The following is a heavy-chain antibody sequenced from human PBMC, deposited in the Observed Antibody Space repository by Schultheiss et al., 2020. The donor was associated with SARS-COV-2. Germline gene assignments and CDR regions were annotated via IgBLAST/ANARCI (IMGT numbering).Heavy chain of an antibody. V-gene: IGHV4-59*12. CDR1: GGSISSYY. Sequence: SQTLSLTCTVSGGSISSYYWSWIRQPPGKGLEWIGYIYYSGSTNYNPSLKSRVTISVDTSKNQFSLKLSSVTAADTAVYYCARWYCSSTSCYRGGVYNWFDPWGQGTLVTVSS. D-gene: IGHD2-2*01. CDR3: ARWYCSSTSCYRGGVYNWFDP. CDR2: IYYSGST. J-gene: IGHJ5*02.